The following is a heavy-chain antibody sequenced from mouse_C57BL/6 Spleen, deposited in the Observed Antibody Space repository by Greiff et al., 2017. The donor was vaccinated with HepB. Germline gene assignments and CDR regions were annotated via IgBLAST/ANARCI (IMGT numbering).Heavy chain of an antibody. CDR3: TTTTVVATDY. J-gene: IGHJ2*01. D-gene: IGHD1-1*01. Sequence: EVQLQESGAELVRPGASVKLSCTASGFNFKDDYMHWVKQRPEQGLEWIGWIDPENGDTEYASKFQGKATITADTASNTAYMQLSSLTSEDSAVYYCTTTTVVATDYWGQGTTLTVSS. CDR1: GFNFKDDY. CDR2: IDPENGDT. V-gene: IGHV14-4*01.